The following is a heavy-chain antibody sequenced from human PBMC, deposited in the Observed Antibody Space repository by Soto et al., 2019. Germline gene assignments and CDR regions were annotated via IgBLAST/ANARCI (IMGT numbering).Heavy chain of an antibody. J-gene: IGHJ4*02. D-gene: IGHD3-22*01. CDR3: ARATYDSSTYYLDY. V-gene: IGHV4-30-4*01. Sequence: QVQLQESGPGLVKPSQTLSLTCTVSGASISGRDYYWTWIRQPPGKGLEWIGSIYYTGNTYSNPSLESRLSISVDPSNNQFALRLTSVTAPDTAIYYCARATYDSSTYYLDYWGQGTLVTVSS. CDR1: GASISGRDYY. CDR2: IYYTGNT.